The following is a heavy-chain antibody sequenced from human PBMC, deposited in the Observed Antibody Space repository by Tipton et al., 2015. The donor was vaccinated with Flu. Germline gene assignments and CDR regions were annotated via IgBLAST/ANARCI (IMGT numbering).Heavy chain of an antibody. V-gene: IGHV4-59*01. D-gene: IGHD3-10*01. CDR3: ASIDYYGSGSYHNPFGY. CDR2: IYYSGST. CDR1: GGSISSYY. J-gene: IGHJ4*02. Sequence: LSLTCTVSGGSISSYYWSWIRQPPGKGLEWIGYIYYSGSTNYNPSLKSRVTISVDTSKNQFSLKLSSVTAADTAVYYCASIDYYGSGSYHNPFGYWGQGTLVTVSS.